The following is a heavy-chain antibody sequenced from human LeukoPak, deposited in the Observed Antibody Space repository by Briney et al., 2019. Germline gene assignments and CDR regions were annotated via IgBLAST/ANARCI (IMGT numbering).Heavy chain of an antibody. Sequence: GGSLRLSCAASGFTFRNYLMDWVRQAPGKGLEWVSFISSTGGTIYYADSVKGRFTVSRDNGENSLFLQMNSLRVEDTALYYCARGYSRAAFDIWGQGTVVAVSS. V-gene: IGHV3-48*01. J-gene: IGHJ3*02. D-gene: IGHD2-15*01. CDR1: GFTFRNYL. CDR2: ISSTGGTI. CDR3: ARGYSRAAFDI.